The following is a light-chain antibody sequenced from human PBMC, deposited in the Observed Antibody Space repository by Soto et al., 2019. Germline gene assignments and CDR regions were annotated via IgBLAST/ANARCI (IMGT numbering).Light chain of an antibody. CDR3: QSYDSSLSGSDV. V-gene: IGLV1-40*01. Sequence: QAVVTQPPSVSGAPGQRVTISCTGNNSNIGAGYDVHWYQQLPGTAPKLLIYSNSNRPSGVPDRFSGSKSGTSASLAITGLQAEDEADYYCQSYDSSLSGSDVFGTGTKLTVL. CDR2: SNS. CDR1: NSNIGAGYD. J-gene: IGLJ1*01.